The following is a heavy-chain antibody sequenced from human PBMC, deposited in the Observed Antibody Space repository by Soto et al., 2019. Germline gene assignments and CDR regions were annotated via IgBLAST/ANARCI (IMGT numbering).Heavy chain of an antibody. CDR1: GGSISSYY. Sequence: SETLSLTCTVSGGSISSYYWSWIRQPPGKGLEWIGYIYYSGSTNYNPSLKSRVTISVDTSKNQFSLKLSSVTAADTAVYYCARDRYYCDGSGYYSNWFDPWGQGTLVTVSS. D-gene: IGHD3-22*01. CDR2: IYYSGST. CDR3: ARDRYYCDGSGYYSNWFDP. J-gene: IGHJ5*02. V-gene: IGHV4-59*01.